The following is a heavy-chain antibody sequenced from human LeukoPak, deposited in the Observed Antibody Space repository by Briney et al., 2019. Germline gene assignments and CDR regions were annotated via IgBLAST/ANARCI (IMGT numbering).Heavy chain of an antibody. Sequence: GGSLRLSCAASGFTFDDYAMHWVRQAPGKGLEWVSLISGDGGSTYYADSVKGRFTISRDNSKNSLYLQMNSQRSEDTALYYCAKVGYCGGDCGFDYWGQGTLVTVSS. CDR3: AKVGYCGGDCGFDY. D-gene: IGHD2-21*02. J-gene: IGHJ4*02. CDR2: ISGDGGST. CDR1: GFTFDDYA. V-gene: IGHV3-43*02.